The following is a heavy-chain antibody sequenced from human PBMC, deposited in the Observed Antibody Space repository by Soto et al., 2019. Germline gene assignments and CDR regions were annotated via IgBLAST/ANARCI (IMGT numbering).Heavy chain of an antibody. CDR1: GFTFSSYW. CDR2: IKQDGSEK. V-gene: IGHV3-7*01. CDR3: AREGIVVVPAAMSYYYYYMDV. Sequence: GGSLRLSCAASGFTFSSYWMSWVRQAPGKGQEWVANIKQDGSEKYYVDSVKGRFTISRDNAKNSLYLQMNSLRAEDTAVYYCAREGIVVVPAAMSYYYYYMDVWGKGTTVTVSS. D-gene: IGHD2-2*01. J-gene: IGHJ6*03.